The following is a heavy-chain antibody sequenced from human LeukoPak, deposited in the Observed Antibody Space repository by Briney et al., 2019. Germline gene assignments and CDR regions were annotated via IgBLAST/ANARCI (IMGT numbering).Heavy chain of an antibody. Sequence: GGSLKLSCAASGFIFSGSDIHYFRQASGNGLEWVGRVKVRADNFVTAYAAPVKGRFTISRDDSKNTAYLQMNSLKTEHTAMYYCRLRSTEDPFKWFDPWGQGTLVTVSS. J-gene: IGHJ5*02. CDR2: VKVRADNFVT. V-gene: IGHV3-73*01. CDR1: GFIFSGSD. CDR3: RLRSTEDPFKWFDP. D-gene: IGHD2-2*01.